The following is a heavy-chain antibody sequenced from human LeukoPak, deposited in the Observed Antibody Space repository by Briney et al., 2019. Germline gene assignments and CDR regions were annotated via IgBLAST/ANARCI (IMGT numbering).Heavy chain of an antibody. Sequence: GASVKVSCKVSGYTLTELSMHWVRQAPGKGLEWMGGFDPEDGETIYAQKFQGRVTMTEDTSTDAAYMELSSLRSEDTAVYYCATGMTTKDAFDIWGQGTMVTVSS. D-gene: IGHD1-14*01. CDR1: GYTLTELS. J-gene: IGHJ3*02. V-gene: IGHV1-24*01. CDR2: FDPEDGET. CDR3: ATGMTTKDAFDI.